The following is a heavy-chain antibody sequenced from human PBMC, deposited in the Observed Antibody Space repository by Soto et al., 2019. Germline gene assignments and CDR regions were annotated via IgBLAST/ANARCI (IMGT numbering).Heavy chain of an antibody. J-gene: IGHJ6*02. CDR1: GGTFTNYA. V-gene: IGHV1-69*13. CDR2: IIPVFGTP. Sequence: ASVKVSCKASGGTFTNYAFSWVRQAPGQGLEWMGGIIPVFGTPDYAQKFQGRVTITADESTRTASMELSSLRSDGTAVYYCARERSVGYCITTTCPKPFYYYAMDVWGQGTTVTVSS. D-gene: IGHD2-2*01. CDR3: ARERSVGYCITTTCPKPFYYYAMDV.